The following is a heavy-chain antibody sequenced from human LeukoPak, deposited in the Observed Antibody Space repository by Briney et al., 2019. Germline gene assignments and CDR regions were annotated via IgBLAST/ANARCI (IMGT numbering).Heavy chain of an antibody. V-gene: IGHV1-18*01. CDR3: ARDALYSKTEPDNYYYYGMDV. CDR2: ISAYNGNT. D-gene: IGHD4-4*01. J-gene: IGHJ6*02. Sequence: PMASVKVSCKASGYTFTSYGISWVRQAPGQGLEWMGWISAYNGNTNYAQKLQGRVTMTTDTSTSTAYMELRSLRSDDTAVYYCARDALYSKTEPDNYYYYGMDVWGQGTTVTVSS. CDR1: GYTFTSYG.